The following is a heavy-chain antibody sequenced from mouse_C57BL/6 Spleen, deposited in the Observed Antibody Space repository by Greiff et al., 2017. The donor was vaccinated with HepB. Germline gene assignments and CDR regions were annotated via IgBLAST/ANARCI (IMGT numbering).Heavy chain of an antibody. CDR1: GYTFTDYE. CDR3: TFYDYDGAMDY. V-gene: IGHV1-15*01. D-gene: IGHD2-4*01. Sequence: QVHVKQSGAELVRPGASVTLSCKASGYTFTDYEMHWVKQTPVHGLEWIGAIDPETGGTAYNQKFKGKAILTADKSSSTAYMELRSLTSEDSAVYYCTFYDYDGAMDYWGQGTSVTVSS. CDR2: IDPETGGT. J-gene: IGHJ4*01.